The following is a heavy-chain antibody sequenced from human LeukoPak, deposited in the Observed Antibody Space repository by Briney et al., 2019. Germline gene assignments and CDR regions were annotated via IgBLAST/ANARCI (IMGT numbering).Heavy chain of an antibody. Sequence: SETLSLTCAVYGGSFSGYYWSWIRQPPGKGLEWIGEINHSGSTNYNPSLKSRVTISVDTSKNQFSLKLSSVTAADTAVYYCAGGLANRAVAGSYRYWGQGTLVTVSS. D-gene: IGHD6-19*01. J-gene: IGHJ4*02. CDR2: INHSGST. CDR1: GGSFSGYY. CDR3: AGGLANRAVAGSYRY. V-gene: IGHV4-34*01.